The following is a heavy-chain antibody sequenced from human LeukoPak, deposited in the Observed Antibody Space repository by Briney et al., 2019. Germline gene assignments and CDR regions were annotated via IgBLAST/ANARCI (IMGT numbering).Heavy chain of an antibody. Sequence: GASVKVSCKASGYTFTGYYMHWVRQAPGQGLEWMGWINPNSGGTNYAQKFRGRVTMTRDTSISTAYMELSRLRSDDTAVYYCAGVGYGKGYYFDYWGQGTLVTVSS. CDR3: AGVGYGKGYYFDY. D-gene: IGHD5-12*01. J-gene: IGHJ4*02. V-gene: IGHV1-2*02. CDR1: GYTFTGYY. CDR2: INPNSGGT.